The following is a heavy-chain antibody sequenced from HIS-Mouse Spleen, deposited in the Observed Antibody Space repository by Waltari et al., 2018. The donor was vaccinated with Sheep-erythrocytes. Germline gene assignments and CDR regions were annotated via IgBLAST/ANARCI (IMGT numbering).Heavy chain of an antibody. J-gene: IGHJ4*02. CDR3: AKEDCGGDCPFDY. CDR1: GFTFSNFD. Sequence: AASGFTFSNFDMHWVRQAPGKGLAWVTVISYEGSNKYYADSVKGRFTISRDNSKNTLYLQMNSLRAEDTAVYYCAKEDCGGDCPFDYWGQGTLVTVSS. D-gene: IGHD2-21*02. V-gene: IGHV3-30*18. CDR2: ISYEGSNK.